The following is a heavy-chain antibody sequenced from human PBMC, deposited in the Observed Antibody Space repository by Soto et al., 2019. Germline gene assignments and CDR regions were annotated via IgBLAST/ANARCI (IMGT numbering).Heavy chain of an antibody. Sequence: QVQLVQSGAEVKKPGASLKVSCKASGYTFSNFGVSWVRQAPGQGLEWIGWINPDNGDTNYGQKFQGRATMTTDTFTNTACMEARGLRSDDTAVYYGARALRVSAYVAYYMDGWGDGITVIVSS. J-gene: IGHJ6*03. V-gene: IGHV1-18*01. D-gene: IGHD6-6*01. CDR3: ARALRVSAYVAYYMDG. CDR1: GYTFSNFG. CDR2: INPDNGDT.